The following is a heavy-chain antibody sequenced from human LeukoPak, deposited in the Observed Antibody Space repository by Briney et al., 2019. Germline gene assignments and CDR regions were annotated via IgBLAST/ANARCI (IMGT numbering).Heavy chain of an antibody. Sequence: SETLSLTCTVSGGSFSSSSYYWGWIRQPPGKGLQWIGRMYYSGSTYYNPSLKSRVTISVDTSKNQFSLKLSSGTAAHTAVYSRASRWLQPTASPEYWGQGTLVTVSS. CDR2: MYYSGST. D-gene: IGHD5-24*01. CDR3: ASRWLQPTASPEY. V-gene: IGHV4-39*01. J-gene: IGHJ4*02. CDR1: GGSFSSSSYY.